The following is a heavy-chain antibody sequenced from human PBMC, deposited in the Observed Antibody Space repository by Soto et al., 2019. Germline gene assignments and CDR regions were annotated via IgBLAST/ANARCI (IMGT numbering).Heavy chain of an antibody. CDR2: VNTHSDHT. V-gene: IGHV1-18*01. CDR3: AREYCTSDSCYLPDV. Sequence: ASVKVSCKASGYTFTDYGISWVRQAPGQGLEWMGWVNTHSDHTDSAQGLPGRVTMATDTSTSTVYMELRNLRSDDTAVYYCAREYCTSDSCYLPDVWGKGTTVTVSS. CDR1: GYTFTDYG. J-gene: IGHJ6*04. D-gene: IGHD2-2*01.